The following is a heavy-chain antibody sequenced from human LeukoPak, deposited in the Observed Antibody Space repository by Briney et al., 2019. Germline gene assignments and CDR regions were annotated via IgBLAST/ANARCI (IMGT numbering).Heavy chain of an antibody. V-gene: IGHV3-11*01. J-gene: IGHJ4*02. CDR3: ARDRRYGSGSYSY. CDR2: ISSSCSTI. CDR1: GFTFSDYY. Sequence: GGSLRLSCAASGFTFSDYYMSWIRQAPGKGLEWVSYISSSCSTIYYADSVKGRFTISRDNAKNSLYLQMNSLRAEDTAVYYCARDRRYGSGSYSYWGQGTLVTVSS. D-gene: IGHD3-10*01.